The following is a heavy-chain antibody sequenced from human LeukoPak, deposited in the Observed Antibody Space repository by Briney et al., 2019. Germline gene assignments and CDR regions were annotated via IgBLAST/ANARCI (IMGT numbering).Heavy chain of an antibody. D-gene: IGHD3-9*01. Sequence: GASVKVSCKASGYTFTSYGISWVRQAPGQGLEWMGWISAYNGNTNYAQKLQGRVTMTTDTSTSTAYMELRSLRSDDTAVYYCARVGHNYDILTGYYMDNVFDFDYWGQGTLVTVSS. CDR2: ISAYNGNT. V-gene: IGHV1-18*01. CDR1: GYTFTSYG. J-gene: IGHJ4*02. CDR3: ARVGHNYDILTGYYMDNVFDFDY.